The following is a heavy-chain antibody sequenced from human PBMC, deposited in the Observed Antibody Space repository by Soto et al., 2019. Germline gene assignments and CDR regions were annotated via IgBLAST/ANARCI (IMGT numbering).Heavy chain of an antibody. J-gene: IGHJ3*02. CDR2: VSRDGTNK. CDR1: GFTFSPYG. CDR3: AKEGQTVTDAFYI. V-gene: IGHV3-30*18. D-gene: IGHD4-17*01. Sequence: HVQLVESGGGVVPPGRSLRLSCAVSGFTFSPYGMLWVRQAPGKGLEWVGVVSRDGTNKYYAESVKGRFIISRDNSKNTLHPQMDSLRAEDTAVYYCAKEGQTVTDAFYIWGQGTMVPVSS.